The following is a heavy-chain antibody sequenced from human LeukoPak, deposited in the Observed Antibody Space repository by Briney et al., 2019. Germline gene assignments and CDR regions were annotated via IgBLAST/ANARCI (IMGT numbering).Heavy chain of an antibody. CDR3: ATVGYDNYGSMRLDY. D-gene: IGHD3-10*01. CDR1: GYTLTELS. Sequence: APVKVSCKVSGYTLTELSMHWVRQAPGKGLEWMGGFDPEDGETIYAQKFQGRVTMTEDTSTDTAYMELSSLRSEDTAVYYCATVGYDNYGSMRLDYWGQGTLVTVSS. V-gene: IGHV1-24*01. J-gene: IGHJ4*02. CDR2: FDPEDGET.